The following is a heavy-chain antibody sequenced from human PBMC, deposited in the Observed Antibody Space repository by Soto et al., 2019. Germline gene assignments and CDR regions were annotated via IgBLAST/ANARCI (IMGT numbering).Heavy chain of an antibody. V-gene: IGHV4-4*02. CDR2: IFHSGST. CDR3: ARVYSGSYSDS. D-gene: IGHD1-26*01. CDR1: GGSISSNNC. J-gene: IGHJ4*02. Sequence: PSETLSLTCAVSGGSISSNNCWSWVRQPPGKGLEWIGEIFHSGSTHYSPSLKSRVTISVDKSKKYFSLNLTSVTAADTAVYYCARVYSGSYSDSWGQGTLVTVSS.